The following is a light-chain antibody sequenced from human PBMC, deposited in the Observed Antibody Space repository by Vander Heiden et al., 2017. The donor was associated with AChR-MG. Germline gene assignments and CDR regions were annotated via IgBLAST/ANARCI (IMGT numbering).Light chain of an antibody. V-gene: IGKV3-15*01. J-gene: IGKJ1*01. CDR3: QQYNNWWT. Sequence: EIVMTQSPATLSVSPGERATLSCRASQSVSSNLDWYQQKPVQAPRLLIYGASTRATGIPARFSGSGSGTEFTLTISSLQSEDFAVYYWQQYNNWWTFGPGTKVEIK. CDR1: QSVSSN. CDR2: GAS.